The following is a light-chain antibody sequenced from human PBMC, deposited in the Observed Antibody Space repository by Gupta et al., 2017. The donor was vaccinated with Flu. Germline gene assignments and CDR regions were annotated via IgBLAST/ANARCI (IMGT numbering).Light chain of an antibody. V-gene: IGKV6-21*01. CDR3: HQSSDLPWT. CDR1: QNIGGA. Sequence: EIVLTQSPDFQSVTPKEKVTITCRASQNIGGALHWYQQKPDQSPKVLIKYASQPWSGVPSRFSGSGSGTDFTLTINGLETEDAATYYCHQSSDLPWTFGQGTKVEIK. J-gene: IGKJ1*01. CDR2: YAS.